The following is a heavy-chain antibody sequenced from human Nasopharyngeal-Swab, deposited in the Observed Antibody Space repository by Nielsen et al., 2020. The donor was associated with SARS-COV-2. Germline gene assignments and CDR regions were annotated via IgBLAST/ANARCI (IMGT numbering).Heavy chain of an antibody. CDR3: ARANPSYGMDV. CDR1: GFTVSSNY. CDR2: IYRGGST. J-gene: IGHJ6*02. V-gene: IGHV3-53*01. Sequence: AGSLRLSCAASGFTVSSNYMSWVRQAPGKGLEWVSVIYRGGSTDYAASVKGRFTISRDNSKNTLYLQMNSLRAEDTAVYYCARANPSYGMDVWGQGTTVTVSS.